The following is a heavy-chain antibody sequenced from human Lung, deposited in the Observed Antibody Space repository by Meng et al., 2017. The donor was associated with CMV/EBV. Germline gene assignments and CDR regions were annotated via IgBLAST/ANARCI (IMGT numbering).Heavy chain of an antibody. CDR3: ARDPRGINIVVVHNGMDV. V-gene: IGHV3-7*01. J-gene: IGHJ6*02. D-gene: IGHD2-2*01. Sequence: GGSLRLSCAASGFTFSSYWMSWVRQAPGKGLEWVANIKQDGSEKYYVDSVKGRFTISRDNAKNSLYLQMNSLRAEDTAVYYCARDPRGINIVVVHNGMDVXGQGXTVTVSS. CDR2: IKQDGSEK. CDR1: GFTFSSYW.